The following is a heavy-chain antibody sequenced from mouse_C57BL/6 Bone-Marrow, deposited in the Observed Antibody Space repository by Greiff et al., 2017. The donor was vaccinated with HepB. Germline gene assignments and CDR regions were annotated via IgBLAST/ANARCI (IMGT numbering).Heavy chain of an antibody. CDR2: ISNGGGST. V-gene: IGHV5-12*01. J-gene: IGHJ3*01. CDR3: ARHDPLYYDWFAY. Sequence: EVQVVESGGGLVQPGGSLKLSCAASGFTFSDYYMYWVRQTPEKRLEWVAYISNGGGSTYYPDTVKGRFTISRDNAKNTLYLQMSRLKSEDTAMYYCARHDPLYYDWFAYWGQGTLVTVSA. CDR1: GFTFSDYY. D-gene: IGHD2-4*01.